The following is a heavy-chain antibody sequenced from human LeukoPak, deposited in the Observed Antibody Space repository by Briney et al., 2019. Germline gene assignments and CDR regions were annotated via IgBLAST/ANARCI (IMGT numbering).Heavy chain of an antibody. CDR2: IYYSGST. D-gene: IGHD2-15*01. V-gene: IGHV4-59*01. Sequence: SETLSLTCTVSGGSISSYYWSWIRQPPGKGLEWIGHIYYSGSTNYNPSLKSRVTISVDTSKNQFSLKLSSVTAADTAVYYCARDSCSGGSCYNYMDVWGKGTTVTVSS. J-gene: IGHJ6*03. CDR3: ARDSCSGGSCYNYMDV. CDR1: GGSISSYY.